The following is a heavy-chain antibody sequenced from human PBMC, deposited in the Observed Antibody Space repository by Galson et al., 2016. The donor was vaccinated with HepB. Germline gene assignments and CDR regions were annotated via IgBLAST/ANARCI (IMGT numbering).Heavy chain of an antibody. V-gene: IGHV6-1*01. CDR3: ARVWMLGRGLNL. CDR1: GDSVSNDNVA. J-gene: IGHJ6*01. D-gene: IGHD3-3*01. CDR2: TFYRSKWQT. Sequence: CAISGDSVSNDNVAWHWIRQSPSRGLEWLGRTFYRSKWQTDYAVSVASRITINSDPSRNQFSLQLKSVTPEDTAVYYCARVWMLGRGLNLWGQGTAVTVSS.